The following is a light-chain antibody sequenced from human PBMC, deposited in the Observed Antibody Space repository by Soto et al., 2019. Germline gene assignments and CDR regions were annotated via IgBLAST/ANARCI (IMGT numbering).Light chain of an antibody. Sequence: QSALTQPASLSGSPGQSITISCTGTSSDIGAYDYVSWFQQHPGKAPKLMIYDVSERPSGVPDRFSGSKSGNTASLTISGLRAEDEADYYCCSYGGTFYVFGTGTKLTVL. V-gene: IGLV2-11*01. J-gene: IGLJ1*01. CDR3: CSYGGTFYV. CDR2: DVS. CDR1: SSDIGAYDY.